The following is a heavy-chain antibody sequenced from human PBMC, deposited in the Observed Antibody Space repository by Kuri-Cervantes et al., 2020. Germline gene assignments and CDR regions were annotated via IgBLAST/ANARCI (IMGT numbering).Heavy chain of an antibody. CDR3: ARRGIAVAVAFDI. CDR2: IYYSGST. D-gene: IGHD6-19*01. V-gene: IGHV4-59*12. CDR1: GGSISSYY. J-gene: IGHJ3*02. Sequence: SETLSLTCTVSGGSISSYYWSWIRQPPGKGLEWIGYIYYSGSTNYNPSLKSRVTISVDTSKNQFSLKLSSVTAADTAVYYCARRGIAVAVAFDIWGQGTMVTVSS.